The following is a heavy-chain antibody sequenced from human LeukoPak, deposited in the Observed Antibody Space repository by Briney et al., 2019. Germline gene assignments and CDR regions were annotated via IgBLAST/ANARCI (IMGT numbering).Heavy chain of an antibody. V-gene: IGHV1-2*06. J-gene: IGHJ4*02. D-gene: IGHD3-3*01. Sequence: ASVKVSCKTSGHTFTGYYVHWVRQAPGQGLEWMGRITPNTGDTIYAQRFQGRATMTRDTSISAAYMELSSLTSDDTAIYYCARDLVGGIWSAGFWGQGTLVTVSS. CDR2: ITPNTGDT. CDR3: ARDLVGGIWSAGF. CDR1: GHTFTGYY.